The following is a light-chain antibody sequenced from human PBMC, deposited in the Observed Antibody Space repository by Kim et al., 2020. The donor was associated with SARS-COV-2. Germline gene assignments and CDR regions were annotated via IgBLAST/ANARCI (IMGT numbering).Light chain of an antibody. CDR2: RAS. J-gene: IGKJ4*01. Sequence: DIQMTHSPSSLSASVGDRVTITCRASQGISNFLAWYQQKPGEVPKLLIYRASTLQSGVPSRFSGSGSGSEFTLTISSLQPEDVATYYCQKYNSAPLTFGGGTKLEI. CDR3: QKYNSAPLT. CDR1: QGISNF. V-gene: IGKV1-27*01.